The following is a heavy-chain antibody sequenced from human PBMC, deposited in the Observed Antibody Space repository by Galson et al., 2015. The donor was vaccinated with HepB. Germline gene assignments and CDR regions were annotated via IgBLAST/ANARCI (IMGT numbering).Heavy chain of an antibody. V-gene: IGHV3-7*01. CDR1: GYTFSTFG. J-gene: IGHJ4*02. CDR2: IKQDGSEK. CDR3: ARARYCSSTSCRYFDY. Sequence: SLRLSCAASGYTFSTFGMHWVRQAPGKGLEWVANIKQDGSEKYYVDSVKGRFTISRDNAKNSLYLQMNSLRAEDTAVYYCARARYCSSTSCRYFDYWGQGTLVTVSS. D-gene: IGHD2-2*01.